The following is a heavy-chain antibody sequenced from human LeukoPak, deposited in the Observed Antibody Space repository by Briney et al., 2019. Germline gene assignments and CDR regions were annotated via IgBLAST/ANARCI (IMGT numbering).Heavy chain of an antibody. Sequence: SETLSLTCSVSDDSFSTHYWTWIRQPPGKGLEWIGYISSIGSTNYNPSLKSRVTISVDTSKKQFSLKMTSVTAADTAVCCARDPTTVTKGFDIWGQGTMVTVSS. J-gene: IGHJ3*02. CDR2: ISSIGST. CDR3: ARDPTTVTKGFDI. D-gene: IGHD4-17*01. V-gene: IGHV4-59*11. CDR1: DDSFSTHY.